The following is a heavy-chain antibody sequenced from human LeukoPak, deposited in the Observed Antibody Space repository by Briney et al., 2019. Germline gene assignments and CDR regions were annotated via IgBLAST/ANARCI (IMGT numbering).Heavy chain of an antibody. CDR2: IYYSGST. Sequence: SETLSLTCTVSGGSISSSSYYWGWTRQPPGKGLEWIGSIYYSGSTYYNPSLKSRVTISVDTSKNQFSLKLSSVTAADTAVYYCARDWGSSGYPDYWGQGTLATVSS. CDR1: GGSISSSSYY. J-gene: IGHJ4*02. D-gene: IGHD3-22*01. V-gene: IGHV4-39*02. CDR3: ARDWGSSGYPDY.